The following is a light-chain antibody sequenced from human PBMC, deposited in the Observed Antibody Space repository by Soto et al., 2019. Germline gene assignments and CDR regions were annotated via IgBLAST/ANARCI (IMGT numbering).Light chain of an antibody. V-gene: IGKV3-20*01. CDR3: QQYGNSPRYS. Sequence: EIVLTQSPGTLSLSLGERVTLSCRASQSVSSNYLAWYQQKPGQAPRLLIYATSNRATGIPDRFSGSGSGTDFTLTISRLEPEDFAVYYCQQYGNSPRYSFGQGTKLEIK. CDR2: ATS. CDR1: QSVSSNY. J-gene: IGKJ2*03.